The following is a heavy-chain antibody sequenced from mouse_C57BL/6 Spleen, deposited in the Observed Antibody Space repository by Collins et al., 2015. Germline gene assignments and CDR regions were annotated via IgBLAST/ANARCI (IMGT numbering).Heavy chain of an antibody. V-gene: IGHV3-6*01. CDR2: ISYDGSN. J-gene: IGHJ3*01. CDR1: LLHHQWLL. CDR3: ARGDGYLFAY. D-gene: IGHD2-3*01. Sequence: DVQLQESGPGLVKPSQSLSLTLLCHWLLHHQWLLLELDPAVSRNKLEWMGYISYDGSNNYNPSLKNRISITRDTSKNQFFLKLNSVTTEDTATYYCARGDGYLFAYWGQGTLVTVSA.